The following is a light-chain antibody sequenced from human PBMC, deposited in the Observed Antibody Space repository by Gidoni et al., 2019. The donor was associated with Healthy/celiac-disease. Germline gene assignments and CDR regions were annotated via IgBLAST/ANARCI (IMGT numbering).Light chain of an antibody. V-gene: IGLV2-14*01. Sequence: QSALTQPASVSGSPGQAITISCTGTSSDVGGYNYVSWYQQHPGKAPTLMIYDVSNRPSGVSNRFSGSKSGNTASLTISGLQAEDEADYYCRSYTSSSTYVFGTGTKVTVL. CDR1: SSDVGGYNY. CDR2: DVS. CDR3: RSYTSSSTYV. J-gene: IGLJ1*01.